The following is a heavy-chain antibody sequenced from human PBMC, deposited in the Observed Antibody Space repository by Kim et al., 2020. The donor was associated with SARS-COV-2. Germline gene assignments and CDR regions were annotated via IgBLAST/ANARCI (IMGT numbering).Heavy chain of an antibody. CDR1: GFTFSNYG. V-gene: IGHV3-23*01. J-gene: IGHJ4*02. Sequence: GGSLRLSCAASGFTFSNYGMSWVRQAPGKGLEWVSGIGPSGVGTYYADSVKGRFTISRDNSKNTLYLQMSSLTDEDTAVYYCARSTVPDFWGQGTLVTVSS. CDR2: IGPSGVGT. D-gene: IGHD4-4*01. CDR3: ARSTVPDF.